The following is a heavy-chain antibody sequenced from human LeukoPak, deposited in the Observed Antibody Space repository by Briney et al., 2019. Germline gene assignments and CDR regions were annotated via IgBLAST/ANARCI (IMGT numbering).Heavy chain of an antibody. CDR3: ARDRDSSGQKAAFDI. J-gene: IGHJ3*02. D-gene: IGHD3-22*01. CDR2: ISAYNGNT. Sequence: ASVKVSCKASGYTFTSYGISWVRQAPGQGLEWMGWISAYNGNTNYAQKLQGRVTMTTDTSTSTAYMELRSLRSDDTAVYYCARDRDSSGQKAAFDIWGQGTMVTVSS. CDR1: GYTFTSYG. V-gene: IGHV1-18*01.